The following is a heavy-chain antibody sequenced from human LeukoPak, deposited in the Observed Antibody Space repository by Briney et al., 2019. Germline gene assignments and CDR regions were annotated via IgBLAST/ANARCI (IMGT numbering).Heavy chain of an antibody. V-gene: IGHV3-23*01. CDR2: ISGTGSNT. CDR3: AARPPVIVDGPFDY. D-gene: IGHD2/OR15-2a*01. J-gene: IGHJ4*02. Sequence: GGSLRLSCAASGFTSSGYAMGWVRQAPGKGLEWVSTISGTGSNTYYADSVKGRFNISRDNSKNTLYLQMNSLRAEDTAVYFCAARPPVIVDGPFDYWGQGILVTVSS. CDR1: GFTSSGYA.